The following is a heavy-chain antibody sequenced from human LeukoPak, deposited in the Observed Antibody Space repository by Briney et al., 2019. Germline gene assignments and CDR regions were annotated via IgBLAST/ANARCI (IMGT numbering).Heavy chain of an antibody. CDR3: AKEPRYSYGYGPIGY. V-gene: IGHV3-33*06. Sequence: GGSLRLSCAASGFTFSSYGMHWVRQAPGKGLEWVAVIWYDGSNKYYADSVKGRFTISRDNSKNTLYLQMNSLRAEDTAVYYCAKEPRYSYGYGPIGYWGQGTLVTVSS. CDR1: GFTFSSYG. J-gene: IGHJ4*02. CDR2: IWYDGSNK. D-gene: IGHD5-18*01.